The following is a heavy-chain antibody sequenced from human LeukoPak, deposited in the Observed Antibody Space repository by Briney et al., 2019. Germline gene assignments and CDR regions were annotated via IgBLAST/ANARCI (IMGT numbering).Heavy chain of an antibody. J-gene: IGHJ6*03. V-gene: IGHV4-59*12. CDR2: IYYSGST. CDR3: ARRGSYCSSTSCYTAHYYYYMDV. D-gene: IGHD2-2*02. Sequence: SETLSLTCTVSGGSISSYYWSWIRQPPGKGLEWIGYIYYSGSTNYNPSLKSRVTISVDTSKNQFSLKLSSVTAADTAVYYCARRGSYCSSTSCYTAHYYYYMDVWGKGTTVTVSS. CDR1: GGSISSYY.